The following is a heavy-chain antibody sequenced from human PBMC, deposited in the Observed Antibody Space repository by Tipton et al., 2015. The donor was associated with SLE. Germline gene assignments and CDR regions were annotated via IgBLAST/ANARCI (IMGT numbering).Heavy chain of an antibody. Sequence: SLRLSCAASGFTFSSYGMHWVRQAPGKGLEWVAVIWYDGSNKYYTDSVKGRFTISRDNSKNTLYLQMNSLRAEDTAVYFCVGSLAVTNWFDPWGQGTLVTVSS. J-gene: IGHJ5*02. D-gene: IGHD4-17*01. CDR2: IWYDGSNK. V-gene: IGHV3-33*01. CDR3: VGSLAVTNWFDP. CDR1: GFTFSSYG.